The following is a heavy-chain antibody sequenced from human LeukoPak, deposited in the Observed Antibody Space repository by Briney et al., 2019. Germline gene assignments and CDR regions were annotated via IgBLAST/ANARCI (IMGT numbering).Heavy chain of an antibody. J-gene: IGHJ4*02. CDR2: AYYRSKWYN. Sequence: SQTLSLTCAISGDSVSSNSAAWTWIRQSPSRGLEWLGRAYYRSKWYNDYAVSVKSRITINPDTSKNQFSLQLNSVTPEDTAMYYCARSTGAVDYWGQGTLVTVSS. CDR1: GDSVSSNSAA. CDR3: ARSTGAVDY. D-gene: IGHD7-27*01. V-gene: IGHV6-1*01.